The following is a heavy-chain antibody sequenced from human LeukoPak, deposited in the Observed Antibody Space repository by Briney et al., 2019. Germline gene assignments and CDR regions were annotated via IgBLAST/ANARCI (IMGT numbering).Heavy chain of an antibody. V-gene: IGHV4-59*01. D-gene: IGHD3-22*01. CDR2: IYYSGST. CDR1: GGSISSYY. J-gene: IGHJ4*02. CDR3: ATNRRDYDSSGYYYPFDY. Sequence: SETLSLTCTVSGGSISSYYWSWIRQPPGKGLEWIGYIYYSGSTNYNPSLKSRVTISVDTSKNQFSLKVSSVTAADTAVYYCATNRRDYDSSGYYYPFDYWGQGTLVTVSS.